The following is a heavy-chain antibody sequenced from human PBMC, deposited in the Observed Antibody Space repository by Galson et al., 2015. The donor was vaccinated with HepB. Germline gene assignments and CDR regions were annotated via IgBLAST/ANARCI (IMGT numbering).Heavy chain of an antibody. CDR3: ATAADYGDYEGGNYFDS. J-gene: IGHJ4*02. D-gene: IGHD4-17*01. Sequence: SLRLSCAASGFTFSSYGMNWVRQAPGKGLEWVAVISFDGSNKYYADSVKGRFTTSRDNSKNTQYLQMNSLRADDTAVYYCATAADYGDYEGGNYFDSWGQVTLVTVSS. CDR1: GFTFSSYG. CDR2: ISFDGSNK. V-gene: IGHV3-30*03.